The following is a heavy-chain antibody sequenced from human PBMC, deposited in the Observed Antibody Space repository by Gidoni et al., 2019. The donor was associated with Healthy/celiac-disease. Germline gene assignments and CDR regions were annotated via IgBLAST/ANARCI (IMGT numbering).Heavy chain of an antibody. CDR3: ASRVTVTNNWFDP. CDR2: IYHSGST. V-gene: IGHV4-4*02. CDR1: GCSITSSHW. D-gene: IGHD4-17*01. J-gene: IGHJ5*02. Sequence: QVQLQESGPGLVKPSGTLSLTCAVSGCSITSSHWWNWVRQPPGKGLEWIGEIYHSGSTNYNPSLKSRVTISVDKSKNQFSLKLTAVTAADTAVYYCASRVTVTNNWFDPWGQGTLVTVSS.